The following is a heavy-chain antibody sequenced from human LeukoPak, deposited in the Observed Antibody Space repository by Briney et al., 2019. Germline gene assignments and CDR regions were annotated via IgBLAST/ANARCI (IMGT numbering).Heavy chain of an antibody. CDR3: ARGEAYDYYDSSGYFDY. CDR2: ISGSGGST. D-gene: IGHD3-22*01. V-gene: IGHV3-23*01. CDR1: GFTFSSYA. Sequence: GGSLRLSCAASGFTFSSYAMSWVRQAPGKGLEWVSAISGSGGSTYYADSVKGRFTISRDNSKNTLYLQMNSLRAEDTAVYYCARGEAYDYYDSSGYFDYWGQGTLVTVSS. J-gene: IGHJ4*02.